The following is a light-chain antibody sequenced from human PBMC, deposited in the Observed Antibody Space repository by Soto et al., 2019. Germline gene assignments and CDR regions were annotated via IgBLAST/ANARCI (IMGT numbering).Light chain of an antibody. CDR1: NSDIGSYNF. J-gene: IGLJ1*01. CDR2: EVN. Sequence: QSVLTQPPSASGSAGHSVTISCTVANSDIGSYNFVSWYQQHPGKAPKVIIYEVNKRPSGVPDRFSGSKSGNTASLTVSGLQAEDESDYYCSSYAGTNPRYLFGRGTKVTDL. CDR3: SSYAGTNPRYL. V-gene: IGLV2-8*01.